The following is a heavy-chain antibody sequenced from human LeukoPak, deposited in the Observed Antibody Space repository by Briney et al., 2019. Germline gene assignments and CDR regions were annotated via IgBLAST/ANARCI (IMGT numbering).Heavy chain of an antibody. J-gene: IGHJ4*02. CDR2: ISSSGIYI. Sequence: GGSLSLSCAASGFTFSSYSMNWVRQAPGEGLEWVSSISSSGIYIYYADSVKGRFTISRDNAKNSLYLQMNSLRAEDTGVYYCAQSIGRVVGTFDFWGQGTLVTVSS. CDR3: AQSIGRVVGTFDF. D-gene: IGHD2-21*01. CDR1: GFTFSSYS. V-gene: IGHV3-21*01.